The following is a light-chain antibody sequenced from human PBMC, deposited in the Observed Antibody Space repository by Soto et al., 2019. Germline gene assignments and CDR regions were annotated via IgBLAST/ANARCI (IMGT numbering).Light chain of an antibody. CDR1: QTILYFSNNKNF. CDR2: WAS. V-gene: IGKV4-1*01. CDR3: QQYYNSIT. J-gene: IGKJ5*01. Sequence: DIVMTQSPDSLAVALGERATINCKSSQTILYFSNNKNFLAWYQQKAGQPPKLLITWASTRESGVPDRFSGSGSGTDFNLTISSLQAEDVAVYYCQQYYNSITFGQGTRLEIK.